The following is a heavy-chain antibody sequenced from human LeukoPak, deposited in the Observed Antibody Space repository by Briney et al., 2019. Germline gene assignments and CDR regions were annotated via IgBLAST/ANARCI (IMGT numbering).Heavy chain of an antibody. CDR3: AKDDEAAVNRWYYFDF. J-gene: IGHJ4*02. CDR1: GFAVSSNY. CDR2: IYSGGTT. V-gene: IGHV3-53*01. Sequence: GGSLRLSCAASGFAVSSNYMSWVRQAPGKGLEWVSIIYSGGTTYCADSVKGRFTISRDNSDNTLYLQMNSLRAEDTAIYYCAKDDEAAVNRWYYFDFWGQGTLVTVSS. D-gene: IGHD6-13*01.